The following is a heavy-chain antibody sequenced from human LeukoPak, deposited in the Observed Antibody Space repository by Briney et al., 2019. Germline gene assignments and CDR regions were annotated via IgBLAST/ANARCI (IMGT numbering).Heavy chain of an antibody. CDR2: ISWNSGSI. D-gene: IGHD1-26*01. V-gene: IGHV3-9*03. Sequence: GRSLRLSCAASGFTFDDYAMHWVRQAPGKGLEWVSGISWNSGSIGYADSVKGRFTISRDNAKNSLYLQMNSLRAEDMALYYCAKDSGSYSTSFDYWGQGTLVTVSS. J-gene: IGHJ4*02. CDR3: AKDSGSYSTSFDY. CDR1: GFTFDDYA.